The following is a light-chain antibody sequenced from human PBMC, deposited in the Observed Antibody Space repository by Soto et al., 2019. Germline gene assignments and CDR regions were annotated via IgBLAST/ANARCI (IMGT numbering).Light chain of an antibody. CDR2: WAS. CDR3: QQYHDTPRT. CDR1: QSVFFNSNNKND. Sequence: DIVMTQSPDSLAVSLGERATINCKSSQSVFFNSNNKNDLAWYQQKPGQPPKLLIYWASTRESGVRDRFSGSGSENDFTLTISSLQAEDVAVYYYQQYHDTPRTFGRGTKVEIE. J-gene: IGKJ1*01. V-gene: IGKV4-1*01.